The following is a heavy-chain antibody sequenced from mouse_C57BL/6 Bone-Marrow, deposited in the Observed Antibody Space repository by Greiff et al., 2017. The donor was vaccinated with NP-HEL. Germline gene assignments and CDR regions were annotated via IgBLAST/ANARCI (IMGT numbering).Heavy chain of an antibody. CDR1: GYTFTSYD. V-gene: IGHV1-85*01. CDR2: IYPRDGST. CDR3: ALLLRCAMDY. D-gene: IGHD1-1*01. Sequence: VQLQQSGPELVKPGASVKLSCKASGYTFTSYDINWVKQRPGQGLEWIGWIYPRDGSTKYNEKFKSKATLTVDKPSSTAYMQLSSLTSEDSAVYYCALLLRCAMDYWGQGTSVTVSS. J-gene: IGHJ4*01.